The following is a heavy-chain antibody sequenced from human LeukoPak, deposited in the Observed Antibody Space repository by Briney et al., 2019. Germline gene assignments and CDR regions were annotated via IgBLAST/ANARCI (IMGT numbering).Heavy chain of an antibody. D-gene: IGHD1-26*01. Sequence: GGSLRLSCAASGFTFSSYWMSWIRQTPGKGLEWVSYTNSGGSYTNYADSVKGRFTISRDNAKNSLYLQMNGLRVEDTAVYYCARQSSGTLDYWGQGTLVTVSS. J-gene: IGHJ4*02. V-gene: IGHV3-11*03. CDR1: GFTFSSYW. CDR2: TNSGGSYT. CDR3: ARQSSGTLDY.